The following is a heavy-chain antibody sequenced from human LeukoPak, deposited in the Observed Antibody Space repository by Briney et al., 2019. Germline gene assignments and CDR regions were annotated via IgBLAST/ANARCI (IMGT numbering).Heavy chain of an antibody. CDR2: INHSGST. CDR1: GGSFSGYY. D-gene: IGHD3-3*01. J-gene: IGHJ6*02. Sequence: PSETLSLTCAVYGGSFSGYYWSWIRQPPGKGLEWIGEINHSGSTNYNPSLKSRVTISVDTSKNQFSLKLSSVTAADTAVYYCARARYYDFWSGYGMDVWGQGTTVTVSS. V-gene: IGHV4-34*01. CDR3: ARARYYDFWSGYGMDV.